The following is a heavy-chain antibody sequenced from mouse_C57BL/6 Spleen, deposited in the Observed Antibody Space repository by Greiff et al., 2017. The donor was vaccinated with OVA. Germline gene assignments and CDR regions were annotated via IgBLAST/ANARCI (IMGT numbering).Heavy chain of an antibody. CDR2: INPNNGGT. Sequence: EVQLQQSGPELVKPGASVKISCKASGYTFTDYYMNWVKQSHGKSLAWIGDINPNNGGTSYNQKFKGKATLTVDKSSSTAYMELRSLTSEDSAVYYCARLTAFYYGNPMDYWGQGTSVTVSS. CDR1: GYTFTDYY. V-gene: IGHV1-26*01. D-gene: IGHD2-1*01. J-gene: IGHJ4*01. CDR3: ARLTAFYYGNPMDY.